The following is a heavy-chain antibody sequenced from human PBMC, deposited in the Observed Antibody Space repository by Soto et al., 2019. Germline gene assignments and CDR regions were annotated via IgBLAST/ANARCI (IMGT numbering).Heavy chain of an antibody. V-gene: IGHV3-48*02. Sequence: PGGSLRLSCAASGFTLSSYSMNWVRQAPGKGLEWVSYISSTSSTIYYADSVKGRFTSSRDNAKNSLFLQMNSLRDEDTAVYFCARVLSAYYKHRFEHWGQGTLVTDPS. CDR1: GFTLSSYS. CDR3: ARVLSAYYKHRFEH. CDR2: ISSTSSTI. J-gene: IGHJ4*02. D-gene: IGHD3-3*02.